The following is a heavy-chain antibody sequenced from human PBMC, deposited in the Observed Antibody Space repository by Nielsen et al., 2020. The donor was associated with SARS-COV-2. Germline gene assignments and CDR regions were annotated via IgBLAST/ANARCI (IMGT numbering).Heavy chain of an antibody. CDR2: IFSHGGGT. V-gene: IGHV3-23*01. J-gene: IGHJ6*02. Sequence: GESLKISCAASEFTFSSHAMNWVRQAPGKGLEWVATIFSHGGGTYYADSVKGRFTISRDNSKNTLYLQMNSLRAEDTAVYYCASFSSSWLYYYYYGMDVWGQGTTVTVSS. CDR1: EFTFSSHA. CDR3: ASFSSSWLYYYYYGMDV. D-gene: IGHD6-13*01.